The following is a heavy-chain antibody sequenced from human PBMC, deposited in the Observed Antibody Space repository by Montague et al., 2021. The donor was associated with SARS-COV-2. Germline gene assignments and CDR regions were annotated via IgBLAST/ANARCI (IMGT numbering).Heavy chain of an antibody. CDR3: ARGPRITMIVVVITDRWFDP. J-gene: IGHJ5*02. CDR2: INLSRST. Sequence: SETLSLTCTVYGGSFSGTYCCWIRQPQGTGLERDGEINLSRSTTSNPTLNSRVTISVDTSKNTFSLTLSSVTAAATAVYYCARGPRITMIVVVITDRWFDPWGQGTLVTVSS. V-gene: IGHV4-34*01. CDR1: GGSFSGTY. D-gene: IGHD3-22*01.